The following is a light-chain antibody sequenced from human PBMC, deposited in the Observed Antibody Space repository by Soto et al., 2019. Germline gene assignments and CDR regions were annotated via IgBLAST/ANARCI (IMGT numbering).Light chain of an antibody. V-gene: IGLV2-14*03. CDR1: SSDVGGYNY. Sequence: QSVLTQPASVSGSPGQSITISCTGTSSDVGGYNYVSWYQHQQGKAPKLMIYDVSNRPSGVSNRFSGSKSGNTASLTISGLQPEDEADYYCCSYTTSNTRQIVFGTGTKLTVL. CDR3: CSYTTSNTRQIV. J-gene: IGLJ1*01. CDR2: DVS.